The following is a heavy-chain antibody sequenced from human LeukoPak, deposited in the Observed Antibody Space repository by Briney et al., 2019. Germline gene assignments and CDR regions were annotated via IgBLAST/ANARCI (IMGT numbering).Heavy chain of an antibody. V-gene: IGHV3-9*01. CDR3: AKGAVAGFDY. CDR1: GFTFDDYA. CDR2: TSWNSGSI. D-gene: IGHD6-19*01. Sequence: GGSLRLSCAASGFTFDDYAMHWVRQAPGKGLEWVSGTSWNSGSIGYADSVKGRFTISRDNAKNSLYLQMNCLRAEDTALYYCAKGAVAGFDYWGQGTLVTVSS. J-gene: IGHJ4*02.